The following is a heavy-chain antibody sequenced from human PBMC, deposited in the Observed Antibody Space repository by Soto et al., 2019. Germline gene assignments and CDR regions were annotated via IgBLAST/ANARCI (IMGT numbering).Heavy chain of an antibody. CDR2: ISYDGSNK. J-gene: IGHJ4*02. CDR3: AKDLDASSGYRMFPFDY. CDR1: GFTFSSYG. V-gene: IGHV3-30*18. Sequence: QVQLVESGGGVVQPGRSLRLSCAASGFTFSSYGMHLVRQAPGKGLEGVAVISYDGSNKYYADSVKGRFTISRDNSKNMLYLQMNSLRVEDTAVYYCAKDLDASSGYRMFPFDYWGPGTLVPVTS. D-gene: IGHD3-22*01.